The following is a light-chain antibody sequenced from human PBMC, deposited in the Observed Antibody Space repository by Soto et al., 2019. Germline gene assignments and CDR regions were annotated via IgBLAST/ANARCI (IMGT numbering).Light chain of an antibody. J-gene: IGKJ1*01. V-gene: IGKV3-15*01. CDR2: GAS. CDR3: LQSNKWPLT. Sequence: EIVMTQSPATLSVSPGERATLSCWASQSVSSNLAWYQQRPGQAPRLLIYGASTRATGLPPRFRGSGSGTEFTLTISILQSEDFGVYYCLQSNKWPLTFGQGTKVDLK. CDR1: QSVSSN.